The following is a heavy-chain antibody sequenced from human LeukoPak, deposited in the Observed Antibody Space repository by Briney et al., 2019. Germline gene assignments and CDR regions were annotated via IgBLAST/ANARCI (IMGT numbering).Heavy chain of an antibody. D-gene: IGHD3-16*01. J-gene: IGHJ3*02. CDR3: ARNGGSAFDI. CDR2: INHSGST. CDR1: GGSFSGYY. Sequence: PSETLSLTCAVYGGSFSGYYWSWIRQPPGKGLEWIGEINHSGSTNYNPSLKSRVTISVDTSKNQFSLKLSSVTAADTAVYYCARNGGSAFDIWGQGTMVAVSS. V-gene: IGHV4-34*01.